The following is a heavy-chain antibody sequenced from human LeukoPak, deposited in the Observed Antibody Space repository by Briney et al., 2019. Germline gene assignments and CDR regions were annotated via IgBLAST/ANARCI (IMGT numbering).Heavy chain of an antibody. CDR1: GFTFSSYS. CDR2: ISSSSSYI. CDR3: ARDDQPIVVPAAMDY. J-gene: IGHJ4*02. D-gene: IGHD2-2*01. Sequence: GGSLRLSCAASGFTFSSYSMNWVRQAPGKGLEWVSSISSSSSYIYYADSVKGRFTISRDNAKNSLYLQMNSLRAEDTAVYYCARDDQPIVVPAAMDYWGQGTLSPSPQ. V-gene: IGHV3-21*01.